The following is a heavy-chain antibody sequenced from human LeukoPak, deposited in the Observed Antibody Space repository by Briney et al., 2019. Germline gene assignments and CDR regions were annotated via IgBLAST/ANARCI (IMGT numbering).Heavy chain of an antibody. CDR3: AIIGTPGETEYYRL. J-gene: IGHJ1*01. D-gene: IGHD2-21*01. Sequence: PGGSLRLSCAASGFTLSSFWMSWVRQAPGKGPEWLATIRYDAGTRYYADSMRGRFTISRDNAQNSLYLQINSLRAEDTAIYYCAIIGTPGETEYYRLWGQGTRVTVSS. V-gene: IGHV3-7*01. CDR2: IRYDAGTR. CDR1: GFTLSSFW.